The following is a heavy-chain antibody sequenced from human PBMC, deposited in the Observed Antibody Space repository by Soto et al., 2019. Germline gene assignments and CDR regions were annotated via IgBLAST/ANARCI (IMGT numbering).Heavy chain of an antibody. D-gene: IGHD2-15*01. CDR1: GYTLGKYG. V-gene: IGHV1-18*01. CDR2: ISVYHGNT. Sequence: QGQLVQSGTEVKKPGASVKVSCKASGYTLGKYGISGVRQAPGQGLEWGGWISVYHGNTVHAQKFRGSANMSTDKSPRPAYRELGSLKSDDTTSYYCAKDCSGASCGFDIWGQGPLVTVSS. CDR3: AKDCSGASCGFDI. J-gene: IGHJ4*02.